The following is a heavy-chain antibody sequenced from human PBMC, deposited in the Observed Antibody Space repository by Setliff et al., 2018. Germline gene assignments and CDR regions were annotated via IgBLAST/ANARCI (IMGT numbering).Heavy chain of an antibody. CDR1: GFTFSGYS. CDR3: TRDFWPESSGFAFGQ. V-gene: IGHV3-72*01. D-gene: IGHD3-22*01. Sequence: GGSLRLSCEASGFTFSGYSMNWVRQAPGKGLEWVGRTRNKAHSYTTEYAASVKGRFTISRDDSKSIAYLRMNSLKIEDTAVYYCTRDFWPESSGFAFGQWGQGTLVTVSS. CDR2: TRNKAHSYTT. J-gene: IGHJ4*02.